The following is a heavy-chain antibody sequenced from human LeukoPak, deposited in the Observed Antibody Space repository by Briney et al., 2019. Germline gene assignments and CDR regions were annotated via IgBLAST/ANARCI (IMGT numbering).Heavy chain of an antibody. Sequence: QPGGSLRLSCAASGFTFSGSAMHWVRQASGKGLEWVGRIRSKANGYATAYAASVKGRFTISRDDSKNTAYLQMNSLKTEDTAVYYCTTTTDHDYWGQGTLVTVSS. CDR1: GFTFSGSA. V-gene: IGHV3-73*01. CDR3: TTTTDHDY. CDR2: IRSKANGYAT. J-gene: IGHJ4*02. D-gene: IGHD2/OR15-2a*01.